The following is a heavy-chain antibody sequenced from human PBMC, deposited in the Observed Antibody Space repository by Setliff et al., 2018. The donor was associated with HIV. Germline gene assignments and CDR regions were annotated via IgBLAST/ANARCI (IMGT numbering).Heavy chain of an antibody. CDR1: GDTFTRYA. V-gene: IGHV1-69*13. Sequence: ASVKVSCKASGDTFTRYAISWVRQAPGQGLEWMGGIIPIFGTANYAQKFQGRVTITADESTSTAYMELSSLRSEDTAVYYCARGNIVATDAFDIWGQGTMVTVS. D-gene: IGHD5-12*01. CDR2: IIPIFGTA. CDR3: ARGNIVATDAFDI. J-gene: IGHJ3*02.